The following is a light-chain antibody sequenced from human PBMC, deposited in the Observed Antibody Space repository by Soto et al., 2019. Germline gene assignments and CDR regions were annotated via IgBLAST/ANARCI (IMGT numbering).Light chain of an antibody. J-gene: IGLJ1*01. Sequence: SYELTQPPSVSVAPGQTARITCGGNNIGSKSVHWYQQKPGQAPVLVVYDDRDRPSGIPERFSGSNSGNTATLTISRVEAGDEADYYCQVWDSSSDPHYVFGTGTKLTVL. CDR1: NIGSKS. V-gene: IGLV3-21*02. CDR3: QVWDSSSDPHYV. CDR2: DDR.